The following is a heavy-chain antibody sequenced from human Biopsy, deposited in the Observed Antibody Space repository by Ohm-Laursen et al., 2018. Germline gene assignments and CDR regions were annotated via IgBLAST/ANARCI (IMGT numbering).Heavy chain of an antibody. D-gene: IGHD2-8*01. J-gene: IGHJ4*02. V-gene: IGHV1-2*02. CDR2: INCKTGAT. CDR3: ARDPLNGHKHFDY. Sequence: ESSVKVSCKASGGPFNNHAFSWARQAPGQGLEWLGYINCKTGATNYAQKFQGTVTMTRDTSISTAYLALGSLRSADTAIYYCARDPLNGHKHFDYWGQGSLVTVSS. CDR1: GGPFNNHA.